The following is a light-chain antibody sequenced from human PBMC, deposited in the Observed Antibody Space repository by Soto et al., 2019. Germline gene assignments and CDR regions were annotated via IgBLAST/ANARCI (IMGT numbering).Light chain of an antibody. J-gene: IGKJ5*01. CDR1: QSVRSH. CDR3: QQRSYLPIT. V-gene: IGKV3-11*01. Sequence: EIVLTHSPATLSLPLGERATLSCRGSQSVRSHLVWYQQKPGQAPRLLIYEASNRATGIPARFSGSGSGTDFTLTISSLEPEDFAVYYCQQRSYLPITFGQGTRLEI. CDR2: EAS.